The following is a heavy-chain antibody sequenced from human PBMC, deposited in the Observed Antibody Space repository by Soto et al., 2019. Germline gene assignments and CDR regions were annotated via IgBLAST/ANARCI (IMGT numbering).Heavy chain of an antibody. CDR2: ISSSGSLT. Sequence: GGSLRLSCAASGFTFSSYSMNWVRQAPGKGLEWVSYISSSGSLTYYADSVKGRFTISRDNSKNTLYLQMNSLRADDTAVYYCARDMSGGTYNYYYGMDVWGQGTTVTVSS. CDR1: GFTFSSYS. J-gene: IGHJ6*02. V-gene: IGHV3-48*01. CDR3: ARDMSGGTYNYYYGMDV. D-gene: IGHD1-26*01.